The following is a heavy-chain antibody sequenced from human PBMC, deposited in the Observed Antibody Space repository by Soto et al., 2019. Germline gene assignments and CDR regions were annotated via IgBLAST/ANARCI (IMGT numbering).Heavy chain of an antibody. J-gene: IGHJ4*02. V-gene: IGHV1-69*01. CDR2: VIPIFSIV. D-gene: IGHD3-3*01. CDR1: GGTFSNSP. CDR3: ARGRTIFGVVNFDY. Sequence: QVQLVQSGAEVKRPGSSVKVSCKASGGTFSNSPIAWVRLAPGQGLEWMGGVIPIFSIVKYAQKFQGRVTFTADDSTITAYMELSSLTSEDTAVYYCARGRTIFGVVNFDYWGQGTLVTVSS.